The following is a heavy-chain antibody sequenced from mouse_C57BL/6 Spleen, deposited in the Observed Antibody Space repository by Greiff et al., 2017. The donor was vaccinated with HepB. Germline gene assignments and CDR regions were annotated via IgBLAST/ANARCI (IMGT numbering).Heavy chain of an antibody. CDR1: GYTFTSYD. CDR3: AIALYYYGSSYCLAY. CDR2: IYPRDGST. Sequence: QVQLQQSGPELVKPGASVKLSCKASGYTFTSYDINWVKQRPGQGLEWIGWIYPRDGSTKYNEKFKGKATLTVDTSSSTAYMELHSLTSEDSAVYFCAIALYYYGSSYCLAYWGQGTLVTVSA. J-gene: IGHJ3*01. V-gene: IGHV1-85*01. D-gene: IGHD1-1*01.